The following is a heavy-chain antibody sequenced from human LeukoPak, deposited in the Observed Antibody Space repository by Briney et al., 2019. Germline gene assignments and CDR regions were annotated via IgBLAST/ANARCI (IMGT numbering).Heavy chain of an antibody. Sequence: AGGSLRLSCAASGFTFSSYAMSWVRQAPGKGLEWVSGISGSGGSTFYADSVKGRFTISRDNPKNTLYLQMNSLRAEDTAVYYCAKVVPMTTVTTGAFDIWGQGTMVTVSS. CDR2: ISGSGGST. V-gene: IGHV3-23*01. D-gene: IGHD4-17*01. CDR3: AKVVPMTTVTTGAFDI. J-gene: IGHJ3*02. CDR1: GFTFSSYA.